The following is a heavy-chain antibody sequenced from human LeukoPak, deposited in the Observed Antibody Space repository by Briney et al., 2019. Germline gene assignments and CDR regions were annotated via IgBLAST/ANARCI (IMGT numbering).Heavy chain of an antibody. J-gene: IGHJ5*02. Sequence: SETLSLTCTVSGGSISSYYWSWIRQPPGKGLEWIGYIYYSGSTNYNPSLKSRVTISVDTSKNQFSLKLSSLTAADTAVYYCARSTRYNYDFWSGYNWFDPWGQGTLVTVSS. V-gene: IGHV4-59*01. CDR1: GGSISSYY. CDR2: IYYSGST. CDR3: ARSTRYNYDFWSGYNWFDP. D-gene: IGHD3-3*01.